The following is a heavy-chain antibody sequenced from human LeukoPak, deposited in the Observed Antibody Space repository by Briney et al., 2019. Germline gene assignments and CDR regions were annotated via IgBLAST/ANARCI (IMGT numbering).Heavy chain of an antibody. J-gene: IGHJ3*02. CDR2: IGADGDRT. CDR1: GFSFSYHD. D-gene: IGHD1-14*01. V-gene: IGHV3-64*01. CDR3: ARELGGTITGGFDI. Sequence: PGGSLRLSCAASGFSFSYHDMHWVRQAPGKGLEFVSSIGADGDRTFYANSVEGRFTISRDNSKGTMYLQMGALRPEDLAVYYCARELGGTITGGFDIWGQGTVVTVSS.